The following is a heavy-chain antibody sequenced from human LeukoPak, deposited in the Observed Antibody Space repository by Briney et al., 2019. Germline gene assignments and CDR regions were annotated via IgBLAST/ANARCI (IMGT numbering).Heavy chain of an antibody. V-gene: IGHV4-4*02. CDR2: IYHSGST. Sequence: SETLSLTCAVSGGSISSSNWWSWVRQPPGKGLEWIGEIYHSGSTNYNPSLKSRVTISADKSKNQFSLKLSSVTAADTAVYYCARGTLDYGDYALDYWGQGTLVTVSS. D-gene: IGHD4-17*01. CDR3: ARGTLDYGDYALDY. J-gene: IGHJ4*02. CDR1: GGSISSSNW.